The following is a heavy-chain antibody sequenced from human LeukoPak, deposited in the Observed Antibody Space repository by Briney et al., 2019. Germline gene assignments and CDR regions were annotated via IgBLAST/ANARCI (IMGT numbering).Heavy chain of an antibody. J-gene: IGHJ4*02. D-gene: IGHD4-23*01. V-gene: IGHV3-30-3*01. CDR3: ARDPDYGGNSVGDY. Sequence: GGSLRLSCAAFGFTFSSYAMHWVRQAPGKGLEWVAVISYDGSNKYYADSVKGRFTISRDNSKNTLYLQMNSLRAEDTAVYYCARDPDYGGNSVGDYWGQGTLVTVSS. CDR2: ISYDGSNK. CDR1: GFTFSSYA.